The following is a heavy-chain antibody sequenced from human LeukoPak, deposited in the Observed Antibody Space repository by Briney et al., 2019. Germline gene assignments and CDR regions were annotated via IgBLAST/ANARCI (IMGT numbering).Heavy chain of an antibody. D-gene: IGHD3-3*01. CDR1: GGSISSGGYY. CDR2: IYYSGST. Sequence: SETLSLTCTVSGGSISSGGYYWSWIRRHPGKGLEWIGYIYYSGSTYYNPSLKSRVTISVDTSKNQFSLELSSVTAADTAVYYCARGSSAYYDYDYWGQGTLVTVSS. J-gene: IGHJ4*02. CDR3: ARGSSAYYDYDY. V-gene: IGHV4-31*03.